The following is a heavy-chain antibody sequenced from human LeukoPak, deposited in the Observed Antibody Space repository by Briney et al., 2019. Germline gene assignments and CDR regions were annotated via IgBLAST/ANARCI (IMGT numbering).Heavy chain of an antibody. J-gene: IGHJ4*02. CDR1: GFTFSRYW. D-gene: IGHD3-22*01. CDR2: IKEDGSEK. CDR3: ARPTRGYYDSSGYYSRHLDY. Sequence: GGSLRLSCAAAGFTFSRYWMSWVRQATGKGLECVAKIKEDGSEKHYVDSVKGRFTISRDNAKNSLYLQMNSLRAEDTAVYYCARPTRGYYDSSGYYSRHLDYWGQGTLVTVSS. V-gene: IGHV3-7*01.